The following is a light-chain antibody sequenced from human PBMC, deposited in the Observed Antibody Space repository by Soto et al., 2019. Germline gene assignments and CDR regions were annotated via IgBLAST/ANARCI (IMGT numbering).Light chain of an antibody. J-gene: IGLJ1*01. Sequence: QSVLTQPASVSGSPGQSITINCTGTSSDVGGYDSVSWYQQNPGKAPKLLIYDVSHRPSGVSSRFSGSKSGNTASLTISGLQAEDEADYYCSSYTGVFGTGTKLTVL. CDR3: SSYTGV. CDR2: DVS. CDR1: SSDVGGYDS. V-gene: IGLV2-14*03.